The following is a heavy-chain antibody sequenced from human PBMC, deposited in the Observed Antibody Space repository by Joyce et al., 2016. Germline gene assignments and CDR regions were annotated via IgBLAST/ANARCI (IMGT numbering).Heavy chain of an antibody. CDR3: ARGGISYYYAMDV. D-gene: IGHD3-16*01. CDR2: ISATSYYI. J-gene: IGHJ6*02. V-gene: IGHV3-21*01. Sequence: QLVESGGGVVKAGGSLRLSCEASGFTFSSSSMSWFRQAPGKGREWVAAISATSYYIFHAETVRGRFTVSRDNAKKTLYLQMTSLRAEDSAVFYCARGGISYYYAMDVWGQGTTVTVSS. CDR1: GFTFSSSS.